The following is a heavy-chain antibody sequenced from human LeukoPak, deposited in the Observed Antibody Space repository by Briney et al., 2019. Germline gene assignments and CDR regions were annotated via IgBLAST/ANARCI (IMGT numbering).Heavy chain of an antibody. J-gene: IGHJ6*02. CDR3: ARASDSSSWYPLDYYYGMDV. Sequence: ASVKVSCKASGYTFTSYGISWVRQAPGQGLEWMGWISAYNGNTNYAQKRQGRVTMTTDTSTSTAYMELRSLRSDDTAVYYCARASDSSSWYPLDYYYGMDVWGQGTTVTVSS. D-gene: IGHD6-13*01. CDR1: GYTFTSYG. CDR2: ISAYNGNT. V-gene: IGHV1-18*01.